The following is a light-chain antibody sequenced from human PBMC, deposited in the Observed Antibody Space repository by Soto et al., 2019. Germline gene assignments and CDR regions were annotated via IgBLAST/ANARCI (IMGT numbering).Light chain of an antibody. CDR2: DAS. V-gene: IGKV3-11*01. Sequence: EIVLTQSPATLSLSPGERVTLSCRASQSVSNYLAWYQQKPGQAPRLLIYDASNRATGIPARFSGSGSGTDFTLTISSLEPEDFAFYYCQQRSNWPPYTFGQGTKLEIK. J-gene: IGKJ2*01. CDR1: QSVSNY. CDR3: QQRSNWPPYT.